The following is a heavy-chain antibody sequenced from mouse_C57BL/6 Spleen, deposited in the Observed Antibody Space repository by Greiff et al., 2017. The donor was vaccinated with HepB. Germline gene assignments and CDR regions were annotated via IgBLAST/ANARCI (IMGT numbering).Heavy chain of an antibody. Sequence: EVMLVESGGGLVKPGGSLKLSCAASGFTFSSYAMSWVRQTPEKRLEWVATISDGGSYTYYPDNVKGRFTISRDNAKNNLYLQMSHLKSEDTAMYYCARDSGSSQAWFAYWGQGTLVTVSA. V-gene: IGHV5-4*01. D-gene: IGHD1-1*01. CDR2: ISDGGSYT. J-gene: IGHJ3*01. CDR3: ARDSGSSQAWFAY. CDR1: GFTFSSYA.